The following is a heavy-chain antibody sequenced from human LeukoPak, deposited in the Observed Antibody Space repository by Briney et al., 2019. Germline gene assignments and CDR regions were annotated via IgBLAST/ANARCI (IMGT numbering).Heavy chain of an antibody. V-gene: IGHV4-34*01. J-gene: IGHJ4*02. CDR1: GGSFSGYR. CDR2: INHSGST. Sequence: SETLSLTGAVYGGSFSGYRWSWIRQPPGKGLEWIGEINHSGSTNNNPSLKSRVTISVDTSKNQFSLKLSSVTAADTAVYYCASSSDCSSTSCYTFDYWGQGTLVTVSS. D-gene: IGHD2-2*02. CDR3: ASSSDCSSTSCYTFDY.